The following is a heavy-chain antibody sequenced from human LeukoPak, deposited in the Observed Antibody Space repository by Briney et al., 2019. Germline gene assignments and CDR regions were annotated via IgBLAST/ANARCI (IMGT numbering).Heavy chain of an antibody. CDR2: LSSSSSYI. V-gene: IGHV3-21*01. CDR1: GFTFSSYS. CDR3: ARDLGRGYYYYGMDV. D-gene: IGHD3-10*01. J-gene: IGHJ6*02. Sequence: GGSLRLSCAASGFTFSSYSMNWVRQAPGKGLEWVSSLSSSSSYIYYADSVKGRFTISRDKANNLLYLQMNSLKAEDTAVYYCARDLGRGYYYYGMDVWGQGTTVTVSS.